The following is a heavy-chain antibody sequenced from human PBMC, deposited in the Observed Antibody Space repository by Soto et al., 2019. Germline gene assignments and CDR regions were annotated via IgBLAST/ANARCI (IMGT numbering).Heavy chain of an antibody. Sequence: GGSLRLSCAASGSTFSSYSMNWVRQAPGKGLEWVSSISSSSSYIYYADSVKGRFTISRDNAKNSLYLQMNSLRAEDTAVYYCANIGRGYSYGYLVSSGWNAFDIWGQGTMVTVSS. CDR3: ANIGRGYSYGYLVSSGWNAFDI. CDR2: ISSSSSYI. J-gene: IGHJ3*02. V-gene: IGHV3-21*01. CDR1: GSTFSSYS. D-gene: IGHD5-18*01.